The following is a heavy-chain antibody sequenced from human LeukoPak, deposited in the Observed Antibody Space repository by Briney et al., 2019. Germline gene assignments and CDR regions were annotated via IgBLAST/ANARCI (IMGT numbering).Heavy chain of an antibody. CDR1: GYTFTVYY. CDR3: ARAYSSSWYYLDY. CDR2: INPSGGST. V-gene: IGHV1-46*01. J-gene: IGHJ4*02. Sequence: ASVRVSCKPSGYTFTVYYMHWVRQAPGQGLEWMGIINPSGGSTSNAQKFQGRVTMTRDTSTSTVYMELSSVRSEDTAVYYCARAYSSSWYYLDYWGQGTLVTVSS. D-gene: IGHD6-13*01.